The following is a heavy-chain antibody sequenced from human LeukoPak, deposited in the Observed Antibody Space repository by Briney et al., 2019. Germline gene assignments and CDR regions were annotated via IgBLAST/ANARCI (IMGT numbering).Heavy chain of an antibody. CDR2: IIPIFGTA. J-gene: IGHJ4*02. V-gene: IGHV1-69*13. CDR3: ARGPDYGGNSL. Sequence: GAPVKVSCKASGGTFSSYAISWVRQAPGQGLEWMGGIIPIFGTANYAQKFQGRVTITADESTSTAYMELSSLRSEDTAVYYCARGPDYGGNSLWGQGTLATVSS. CDR1: GGTFSSYA. D-gene: IGHD4-23*01.